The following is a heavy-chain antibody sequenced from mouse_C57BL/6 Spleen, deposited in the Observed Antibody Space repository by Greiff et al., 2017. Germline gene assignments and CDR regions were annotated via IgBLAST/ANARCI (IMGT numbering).Heavy chain of an antibody. J-gene: IGHJ3*01. Sequence: VQLQQSGPVLVKPGASVKMSCKASGYTFTDYYMNWVKQSHGKSLEWIGVINPYNGGTSYNQKFKGKATLTVDKSSSTAYMELNSLTSEDSAVYYCARVRGDWDGFAYWGQGTLVTVSA. V-gene: IGHV1-19*01. CDR2: INPYNGGT. CDR1: GYTFTDYY. CDR3: ARVRGDWDGFAY. D-gene: IGHD4-1*01.